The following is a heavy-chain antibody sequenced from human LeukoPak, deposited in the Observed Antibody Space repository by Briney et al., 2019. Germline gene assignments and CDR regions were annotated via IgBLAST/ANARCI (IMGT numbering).Heavy chain of an antibody. V-gene: IGHV3-30-3*01. J-gene: IGHJ4*02. CDR3: AKEFHHYYDSSGIMDY. Sequence: GGSLRLSCAASGFTFSSYAMHWVRQAPGKGLEWVAVISHDGTKKYYADSVKGRFTISRDNSKNTLFLQMNSLRAEDTAVYYCAKEFHHYYDSSGIMDYWGQGTLVTVSS. CDR2: ISHDGTKK. CDR1: GFTFSSYA. D-gene: IGHD3-22*01.